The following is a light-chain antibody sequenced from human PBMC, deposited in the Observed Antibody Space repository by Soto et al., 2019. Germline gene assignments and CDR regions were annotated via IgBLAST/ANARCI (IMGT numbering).Light chain of an antibody. J-gene: IGLJ2*01. Sequence: QSVLTQPPSASGSLGQSVTISCTGTSSDIGAYDYVSWYQQHPGKVPKLIIYEVNKRPSGVPDRFSGSKSGNTASLTVSGLQADDEADYYCNSYAGSDHVVVFGGGTKLTVL. CDR3: NSYAGSDHVVV. CDR2: EVN. CDR1: SSDIGAYDY. V-gene: IGLV2-8*01.